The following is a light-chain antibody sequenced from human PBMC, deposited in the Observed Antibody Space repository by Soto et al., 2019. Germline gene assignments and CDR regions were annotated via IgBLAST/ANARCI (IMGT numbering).Light chain of an antibody. CDR1: QSVSSY. CDR2: DAS. CDR3: QQRSNWPPIT. J-gene: IGKJ5*01. V-gene: IGKV3-11*01. Sequence: EIVLKPSPDTVYVSTGESATLSCLASQSVSSYLAWYQQKPGQAPRLLIYDASNRATGIPARFSGSGSGTDFTLTISSLEPEDFAVYYCQQRSNWPPITFGQGTRLEIK.